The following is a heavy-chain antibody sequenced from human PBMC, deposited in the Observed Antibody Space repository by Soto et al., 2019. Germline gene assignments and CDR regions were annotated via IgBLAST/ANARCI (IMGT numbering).Heavy chain of an antibody. CDR3: AKVVAAAGTGYWFDP. Sequence: EVQLLESGGGLVQPGGSLRLSCAASGFTFSSYAMSWVRQAPGKGLEWVSAISGSGGSTYYADSGKGRFTISRDNSKNTLCLQMNSRRAEDTAGYYCAKVVAAAGTGYWFDPWGQGTLVTVSS. D-gene: IGHD6-13*01. V-gene: IGHV3-23*01. CDR2: ISGSGGST. J-gene: IGHJ5*02. CDR1: GFTFSSYA.